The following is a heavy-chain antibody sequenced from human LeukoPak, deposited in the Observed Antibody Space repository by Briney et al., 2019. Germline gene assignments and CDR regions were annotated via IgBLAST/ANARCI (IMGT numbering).Heavy chain of an antibody. V-gene: IGHV3-23*01. D-gene: IGHD6-6*01. Sequence: PGGSLRLSCAASGFTFSSYAMSWVRQAPGKGLEWVSAISGSGGSIYYADSVMGRFTISRDNSKNTLYLQMNSLRAEDTAVYYCAKALLTYSSSSDYWGQGTLVTVSS. CDR1: GFTFSSYA. CDR2: ISGSGGSI. CDR3: AKALLTYSSSSDY. J-gene: IGHJ4*02.